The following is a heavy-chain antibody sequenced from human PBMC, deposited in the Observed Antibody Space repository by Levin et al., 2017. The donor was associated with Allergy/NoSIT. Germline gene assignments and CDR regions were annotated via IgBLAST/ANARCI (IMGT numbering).Heavy chain of an antibody. Sequence: SVKVSCKASGDTFSNYIITWVRQAPGQGLEWMGRIVPVVGIKAYAQKFQGRVTITADKSTSTAYLELSSLRSEDTAMYYCVVAITQRGDVDYWGQGTLVTVSS. CDR1: GDTFSNYI. J-gene: IGHJ4*02. CDR2: IVPVVGIK. CDR3: VVAITQRGDVDY. D-gene: IGHD5-24*01. V-gene: IGHV1-69*02.